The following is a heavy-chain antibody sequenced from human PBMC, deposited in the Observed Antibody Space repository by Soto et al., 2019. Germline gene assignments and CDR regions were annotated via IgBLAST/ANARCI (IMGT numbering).Heavy chain of an antibody. D-gene: IGHD3-10*01. J-gene: IGHJ5*02. Sequence: QVQLVQSGAEVKKPGSSVKVSCKVFGGTFNSHAINWLRQAPGQGLEWMGVIIPITDTPNNAEKFQGRVTITADKSTTTVYMELSSLTFDDTAVYFCARGNKGPGHYGPGSQGWYGPWGQGTLVTVSS. V-gene: IGHV1-69*06. CDR2: IIPITDTP. CDR1: GGTFNSHA. CDR3: ARGNKGPGHYGPGSQGWYGP.